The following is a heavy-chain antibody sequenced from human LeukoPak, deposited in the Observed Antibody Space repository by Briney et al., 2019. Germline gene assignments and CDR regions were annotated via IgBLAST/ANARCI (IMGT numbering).Heavy chain of an antibody. D-gene: IGHD6-13*01. V-gene: IGHV3-23*01. CDR2: ISGSGGSI. CDR1: GFTFSDYY. Sequence: GGSLRLSCAASGFTFSDYYMTWIRQAPGKGLEWVSAISGSGGSIYYADSVKGRFTISRDNSKNTLYLQMNSLRAEDTAVYYCATGPSSSWRNWFDPWGQGTLVTVSS. CDR3: ATGPSSSWRNWFDP. J-gene: IGHJ5*02.